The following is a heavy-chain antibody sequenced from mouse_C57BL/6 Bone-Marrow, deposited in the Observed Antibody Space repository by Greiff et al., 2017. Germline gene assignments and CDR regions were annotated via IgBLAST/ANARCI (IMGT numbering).Heavy chain of an antibody. CDR1: GFSLSTFGMG. D-gene: IGHD1-1*01. V-gene: IGHV8-8*01. CDR2: IWWDDDK. CDR3: ARIYYYGSSYLLWAMDY. J-gene: IGHJ4*01. Sequence: QVTLKVCGPGILQPSQTLSLTCSFSGFSLSTFGMGVGWLRQPSGKGLEWLAHIWWDDDKYYNPALKSRLTISKDTSKNQVFLKIANVDTADTATYYCARIYYYGSSYLLWAMDYWGQGTSVTVSS.